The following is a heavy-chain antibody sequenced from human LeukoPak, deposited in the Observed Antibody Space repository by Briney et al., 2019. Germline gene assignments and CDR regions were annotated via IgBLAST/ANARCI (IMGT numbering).Heavy chain of an antibody. CDR2: ISWNSGSI. CDR3: AKDIVGVTTSPTPLYGMDV. CDR1: GFTFDDYA. J-gene: IGHJ6*02. V-gene: IGHV3-9*01. Sequence: PGGSLRLSCAASGFTFDDYAMHWVRQAPGEGLEWVSGISWNSGSIGYADSVKGRFTISRDNAKNSLYLQMNSPRAEDTALYYCAKDIVGVTTSPTPLYGMDVWGQGTTVTVSS. D-gene: IGHD4-4*01.